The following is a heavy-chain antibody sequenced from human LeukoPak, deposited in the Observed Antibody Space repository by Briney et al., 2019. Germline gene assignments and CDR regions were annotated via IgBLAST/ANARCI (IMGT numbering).Heavy chain of an antibody. Sequence: ASVKVSCKASGGTFSSYAISWVRQAPGQGLEWMGGIIPIFGTANYAQKFQGRVTITADESTSTAYMELSGLRSEDTAVYYCATAMVRGFDYWGQGTLVTVSS. J-gene: IGHJ4*02. D-gene: IGHD3-10*01. V-gene: IGHV1-69*13. CDR1: GGTFSSYA. CDR2: IIPIFGTA. CDR3: ATAMVRGFDY.